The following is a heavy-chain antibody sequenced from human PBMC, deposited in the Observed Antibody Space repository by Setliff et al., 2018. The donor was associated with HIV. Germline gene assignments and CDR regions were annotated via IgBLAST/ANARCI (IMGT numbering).Heavy chain of an antibody. D-gene: IGHD3-3*01. J-gene: IGHJ3*02. CDR1: GGSISSGSYY. Sequence: SETLSLTCTVSGGSISSGSYYWSWIRQPPGKGLEWIGYIHYSGSSNYNPSLKSRVSISVDTSKKQVSLKLNSVTAADTAVYYCARDRSRYTFWTSYDDAFDIWGQGAMVTVSS. CDR2: IHYSGSS. V-gene: IGHV4-61*01. CDR3: ARDRSRYTFWTSYDDAFDI.